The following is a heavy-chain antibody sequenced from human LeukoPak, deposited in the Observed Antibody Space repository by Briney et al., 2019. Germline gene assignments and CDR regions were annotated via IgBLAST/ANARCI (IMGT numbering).Heavy chain of an antibody. CDR1: GGTFSSYA. J-gene: IGHJ5*02. CDR3: AREHWGGDRYGPAIDTRERLFDP. CDR2: IIPIFGTA. V-gene: IGHV1-69*05. Sequence: SVKVSCKASGGTFSSYAISWVRQAPGQGLEWMGGIIPIFGTANYAQKFQGRVTITTDESTSTAYMELSSLRSEDTAVYYCAREHWGGDRYGPAIDTRERLFDPWGQGTLVTVSS. D-gene: IGHD2-21*02.